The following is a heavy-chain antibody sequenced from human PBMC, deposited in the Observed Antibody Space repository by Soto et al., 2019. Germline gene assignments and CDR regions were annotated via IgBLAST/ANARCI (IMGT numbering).Heavy chain of an antibody. J-gene: IGHJ6*02. Sequence: AAVKPRSKAPGYTITSTGIRWVLQAPGQENEWMGWISAYNGNTNYAQKLQGRVTMTTDTSTSTAYMELRSLRSDDTAEDYCATAAHYYASSAATPYYYYVMNVCAQGPTVTV. CDR3: ATAAHYYASSAATPYYYYVMNV. CDR1: GYTITSTG. V-gene: IGHV1-18*01. CDR2: ISAYNGNT. D-gene: IGHD3-22*01.